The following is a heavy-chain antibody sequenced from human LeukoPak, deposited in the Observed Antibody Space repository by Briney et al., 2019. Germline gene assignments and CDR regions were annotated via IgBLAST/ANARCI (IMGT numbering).Heavy chain of an antibody. V-gene: IGHV3-30*02. CDR1: GFTFSSYG. Sequence: GGPLRLSCAASGFTFSSYGMHWVRQAPGKGLEWVAFIRYDGSNKYYADSVKGRFTISRDNSKNTLYLQMNSLRAEDTAVYYCAKVTTGSGSYYIMGVFDYWGQGTLVTVSS. CDR2: IRYDGSNK. J-gene: IGHJ4*02. D-gene: IGHD3-10*01. CDR3: AKVTTGSGSYYIMGVFDY.